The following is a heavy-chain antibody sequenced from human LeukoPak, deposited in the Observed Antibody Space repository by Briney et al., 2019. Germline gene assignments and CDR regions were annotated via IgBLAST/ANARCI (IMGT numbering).Heavy chain of an antibody. J-gene: IGHJ4*02. D-gene: IGHD4-23*01. Sequence: PSETLSLTCTVSGGSISGYYWSWIRQPPGKGLEWIWYIYYSGSTNYNPSLKSRVIISVDTSKNQFSLKLSSVTAADTAVYYCARFDYGGSHFDYWGQGTLVTVSS. CDR2: IYYSGST. CDR1: GGSISGYY. V-gene: IGHV4-59*01. CDR3: ARFDYGGSHFDY.